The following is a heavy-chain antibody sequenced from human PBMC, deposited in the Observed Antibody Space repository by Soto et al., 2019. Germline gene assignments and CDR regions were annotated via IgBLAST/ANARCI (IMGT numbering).Heavy chain of an antibody. Sequence: QVQLQESGPGLVKPSQTLSLTCTVSGGSISSGGYYWSWIRQHPGKGLEWIGYIYYSGSNYYNTSLKSRVTISVDTSKNQFSLKLSSVTAADTAVYYCARSTFYSLFDYWGQGTLVTVSS. CDR2: IYYSGSN. CDR3: ARSTFYSLFDY. D-gene: IGHD4-4*01. V-gene: IGHV4-31*03. J-gene: IGHJ4*02. CDR1: GGSISSGGYY.